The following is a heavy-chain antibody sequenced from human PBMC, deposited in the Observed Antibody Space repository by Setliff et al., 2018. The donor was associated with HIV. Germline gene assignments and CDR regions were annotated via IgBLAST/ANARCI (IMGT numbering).Heavy chain of an antibody. J-gene: IGHJ6*02. CDR1: GVSIRDYH. D-gene: IGHD3-22*01. V-gene: IGHV4-59*12. Sequence: KISETLSLTCSVSGVSIRDYHWSWVRQVPGKGLEWIGNTYYGGSTNYDNYNPSLKSRITMSIDIYRSQLSLNLRSVTTADTAVYYCARDFNYDTSASLTGSGLDVWGQGATVTVSS. CDR3: ARDFNYDTSASLTGSGLDV. CDR2: TYYGGST.